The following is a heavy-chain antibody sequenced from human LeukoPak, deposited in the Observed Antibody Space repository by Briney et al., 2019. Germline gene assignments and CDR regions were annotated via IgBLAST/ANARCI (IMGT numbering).Heavy chain of an antibody. CDR1: GFPFSNYA. D-gene: IGHD2-15*01. CDR2: ISSSSSYI. CDR3: AKDGAPYCSGGTCYSAADY. J-gene: IGHJ4*02. V-gene: IGHV3-21*01. Sequence: PGGSLRLSCAASGFPFSNYAMNWVRQAPGKRLEWVSSISSSSSYIYYADSVKGRFTISRDNTKNSLYLQMNSLRAEDTAVYYCAKDGAPYCSGGTCYSAADYWGQGTLVTVSS.